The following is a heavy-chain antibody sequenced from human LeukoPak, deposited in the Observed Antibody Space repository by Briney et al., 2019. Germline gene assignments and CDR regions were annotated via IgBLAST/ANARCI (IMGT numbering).Heavy chain of an antibody. Sequence: GGSLRLSCAASGFTFSSFAMHWVRQAPGKGLDWVAVISYDASNKFYADSVQGRFTIARDKSKNTLYLQMNSLRGEDTAVYYCARALSEGPPTGFDYWGQGALVTVSS. D-gene: IGHD1-1*01. CDR2: ISYDASNK. CDR3: ARALSEGPPTGFDY. CDR1: GFTFSSFA. J-gene: IGHJ4*02. V-gene: IGHV3-30-3*01.